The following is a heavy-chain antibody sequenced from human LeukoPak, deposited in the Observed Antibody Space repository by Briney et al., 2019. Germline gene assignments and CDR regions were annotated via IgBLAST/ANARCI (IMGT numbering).Heavy chain of an antibody. J-gene: IGHJ6*02. Sequence: GGSLRLSCAASGFTFSGYGMHWVRQAPGKGLEWVAVISYDGSNKYYADSVKGRFTISRDNSKNTLYLQMNSLRAEDTAVYYCATDTAMVLYYGMDVWGQGTTVTVSS. V-gene: IGHV3-30*03. CDR1: GFTFSGYG. CDR2: ISYDGSNK. CDR3: ATDTAMVLYYGMDV. D-gene: IGHD5-18*01.